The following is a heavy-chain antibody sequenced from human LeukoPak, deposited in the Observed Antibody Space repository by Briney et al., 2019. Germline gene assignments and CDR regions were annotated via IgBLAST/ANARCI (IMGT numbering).Heavy chain of an antibody. D-gene: IGHD1-26*01. CDR3: ARVNAVGATPAAYD. V-gene: IGHV1-69*01. CDR2: IIPIFGTA. CDR1: GGTFSSYA. Sequence: PGASVKVSCKASGGTFSSYAISWVRQAPGQGLEWMGGIIPIFGTANYAQKFQGRVTITADESTSTAYMELSSLRSEDTAVYYCARVNAVGATPAAYDWGQGTLVTVSS. J-gene: IGHJ4*02.